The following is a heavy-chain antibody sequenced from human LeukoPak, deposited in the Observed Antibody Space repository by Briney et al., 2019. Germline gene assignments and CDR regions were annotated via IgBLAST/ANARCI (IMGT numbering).Heavy chain of an antibody. CDR1: GFTFDDYA. V-gene: IGHV3-9*01. D-gene: IGHD6-19*01. J-gene: IGHJ4*02. Sequence: GGSLRLSCAASGFTFDDYAIHWVRQAPGEGMEWVSGISWNSGSIAYADSGKGRFTLSREHAKNSLYLQMDSLRAEDTALYYCAKDTQYSSGWMDLDYWGQGPLVTVSS. CDR2: ISWNSGSI. CDR3: AKDTQYSSGWMDLDY.